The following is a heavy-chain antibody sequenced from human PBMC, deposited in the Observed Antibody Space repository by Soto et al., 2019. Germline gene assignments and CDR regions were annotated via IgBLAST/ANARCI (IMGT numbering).Heavy chain of an antibody. CDR3: ARDRNRPLHSGYDNPPGIAAAGMDY. J-gene: IGHJ4*02. V-gene: IGHV1-18*01. D-gene: IGHD6-13*01. Sequence: GASVKVSCKASGYTFTSYGISWVRQAPGQGLEWMGWISAHNGNTNYAQKLQGRVTMTTDTSTSTAYMELRSLRSDDTAVYYCARDRNRPLHSGYDNPPGIAAAGMDYWGQGTLVTVSS. CDR1: GYTFTSYG. CDR2: ISAHNGNT.